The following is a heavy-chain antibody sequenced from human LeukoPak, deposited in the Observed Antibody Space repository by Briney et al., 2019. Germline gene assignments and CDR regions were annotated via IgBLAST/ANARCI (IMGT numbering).Heavy chain of an antibody. CDR3: ARWIYYYDSSGFSPSFDP. V-gene: IGHV1-18*01. D-gene: IGHD3-22*01. CDR2: ISAYNGYT. Sequence: ASVKVSCKASGYTFTSYGISWVRQAPGQGLEWMGWISAYNGYTNYAQKLQGRVTMTTDTSTSTAYMELRSLRSDDTAVYYCARWIYYYDSSGFSPSFDPWGQGTLVTVSS. J-gene: IGHJ5*02. CDR1: GYTFTSYG.